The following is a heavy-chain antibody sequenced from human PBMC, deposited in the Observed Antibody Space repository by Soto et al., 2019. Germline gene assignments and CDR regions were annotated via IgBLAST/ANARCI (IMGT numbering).Heavy chain of an antibody. D-gene: IGHD3-10*01. CDR1: GFTFSDYY. CDR2: ISSSGSTI. V-gene: IGHV3-11*01. J-gene: IGHJ3*02. Sequence: GGSLRLSCAASGFTFSDYYMSWIRQAPGKGLEWVSYISSSGSTIYYADSVKGRFTISRDNAKNSLYLQMNSLRAEDTAVYYCARGTPHYFTMVRPPHAFDIWGQGTMVTVSS. CDR3: ARGTPHYFTMVRPPHAFDI.